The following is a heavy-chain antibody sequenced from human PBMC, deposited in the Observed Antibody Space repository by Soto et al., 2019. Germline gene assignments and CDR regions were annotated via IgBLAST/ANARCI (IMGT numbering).Heavy chain of an antibody. CDR3: AKDRRVGITIFGVAPTDY. V-gene: IGHV3-30*18. D-gene: IGHD3-3*01. CDR2: ISYDGSNK. J-gene: IGHJ4*02. Sequence: GGSLRRSCAACGFTFSSYGMHWVRQAPGKGLEWVAVISYDGSNKYYADSVKGRFTISRDNSKNTLYLQMNSLRAEDTAVYYCAKDRRVGITIFGVAPTDYWGQGTLVTVSS. CDR1: GFTFSSYG.